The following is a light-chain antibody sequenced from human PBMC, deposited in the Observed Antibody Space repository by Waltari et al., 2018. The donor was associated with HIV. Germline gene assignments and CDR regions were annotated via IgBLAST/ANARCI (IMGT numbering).Light chain of an antibody. Sequence: QSVLTQPPSASGTPGQRITISCSGSSSTIGRSFVYWYQHPPGTAPNLLIFRNNQRPSGVPDRFSGSKSGTSASLAISGLRSEDEADYYCAAWDDSLSGFYVFGPGTKVTVL. CDR3: AAWDDSLSGFYV. V-gene: IGLV1-47*01. CDR2: RNN. J-gene: IGLJ1*01. CDR1: SSTIGRSF.